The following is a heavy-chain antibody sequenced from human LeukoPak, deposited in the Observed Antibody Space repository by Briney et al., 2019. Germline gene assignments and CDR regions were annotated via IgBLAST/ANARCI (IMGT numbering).Heavy chain of an antibody. CDR3: ARCIVGATLDY. CDR1: GFTFSSYW. J-gene: IGHJ4*02. D-gene: IGHD1-26*01. CDR2: IKQDGSEK. Sequence: PGGSLRLSCAASGFTFSSYWMSWVRQAPGKGPEWVANIKQDGSEKYYVDSVKGRFTISRDNAKNSLYLQMNSLRAEDTAVYYCARCIVGATLDYWGQGTLVTVSS. V-gene: IGHV3-7*03.